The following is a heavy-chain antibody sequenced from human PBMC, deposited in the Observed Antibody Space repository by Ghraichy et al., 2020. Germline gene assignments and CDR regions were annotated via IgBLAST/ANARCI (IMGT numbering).Heavy chain of an antibody. CDR2: ISGSGGST. D-gene: IGHD6-19*01. Sequence: GGSLRLSCAASGFTFSSYAMSWVRQAPGKGLEWVSAISGSGGSTYYADSLKGRFTISRDNSKNTLYLQMNSLRAEDTAVYYCAAHSGYSSGYFDYWGHGTLVTVSP. V-gene: IGHV3-23*01. J-gene: IGHJ4*01. CDR3: AAHSGYSSGYFDY. CDR1: GFTFSSYA.